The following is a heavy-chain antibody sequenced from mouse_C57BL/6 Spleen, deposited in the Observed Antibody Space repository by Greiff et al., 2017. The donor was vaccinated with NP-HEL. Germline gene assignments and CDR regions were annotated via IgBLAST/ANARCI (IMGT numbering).Heavy chain of an antibody. CDR3: ARRDYYAMDY. Sequence: QVQLNQPGAELVMPGASVKLSCKASGYTFTSYWMHWVKQRPGQGLEWIGEIDPSDSYTNYNQKFKGKSTLTVDRSSSTAYMQLSSLTSEDSAVYYCARRDYYAMDYWGQGTSVTVSS. CDR2: IDPSDSYT. J-gene: IGHJ4*01. V-gene: IGHV1-69*01. CDR1: GYTFTSYW.